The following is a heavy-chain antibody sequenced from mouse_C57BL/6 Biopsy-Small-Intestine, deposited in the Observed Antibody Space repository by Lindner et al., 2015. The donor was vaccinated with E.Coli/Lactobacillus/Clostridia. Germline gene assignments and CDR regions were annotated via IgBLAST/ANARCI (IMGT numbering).Heavy chain of an antibody. D-gene: IGHD2-2*01. V-gene: IGHV1-80*01. J-gene: IGHJ2*01. CDR3: ARVGYPHFDY. Sequence: VQLQESGAELVKPGASVKISCKASGYAFSSYWMNWVKQRPGRGLEWIGQIYPGDGDTNYNGKFKGKATLTADKSSSTAYMQLSSLTSEDSAVYFCARVGYPHFDYWGQGTTLTVSS. CDR1: GYAFSSYW. CDR2: IYPGDGDT.